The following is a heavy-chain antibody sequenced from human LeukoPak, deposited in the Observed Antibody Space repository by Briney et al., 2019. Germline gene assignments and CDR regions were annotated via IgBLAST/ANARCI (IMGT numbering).Heavy chain of an antibody. CDR2: ISGSGGST. CDR1: GFTFSSYA. CDR3: ATLHYGDFDY. D-gene: IGHD4-17*01. Sequence: PGGSLRLSCAASGFTFSSYAMSWVRQAPGKGLEWVSAISGSGGSTYYADSVKGRFTISRDNAKNTLYLQMNSLRAEDTAVYYCATLHYGDFDYWGQGTLLTVSS. J-gene: IGHJ4*02. V-gene: IGHV3-23*01.